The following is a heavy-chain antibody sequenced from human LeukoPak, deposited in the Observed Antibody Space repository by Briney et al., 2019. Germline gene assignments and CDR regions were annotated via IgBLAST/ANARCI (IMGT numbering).Heavy chain of an antibody. CDR1: GFSVSMKY. J-gene: IGHJ5*02. V-gene: IGHV3-72*01. D-gene: IGHD5-18*01. CDR2: IQNKKKANIYTT. CDR3: TRDKDTALDA. Sequence: PGGSLRLSCAASGFSVSMKYMTWVRQAPGKGLEWVGRIQNKKKANIYTTSASVKGRFTMSRDDSKNSLYLQMNGLKTEDTAVYYCTRDKDTALDAWGQGTLVTVSS.